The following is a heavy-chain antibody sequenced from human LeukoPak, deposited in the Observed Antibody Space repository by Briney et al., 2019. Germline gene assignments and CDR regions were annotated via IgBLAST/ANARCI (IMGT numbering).Heavy chain of an antibody. CDR2: IIPILGIA. CDR3: AADGEDGYDSFVVGDRFDY. D-gene: IGHD5-12*01. Sequence: ASVKVSCKASGGTFSSYTISWVRQAPGQGLEWMGRIIPILGIANYAQKFQERVTITRDMSTSTAYMELSSLRSEDTAVYYCAADGEDGYDSFVVGDRFDYWGQGTLVTVSS. CDR1: GGTFSSYT. J-gene: IGHJ4*02. V-gene: IGHV1-69*02.